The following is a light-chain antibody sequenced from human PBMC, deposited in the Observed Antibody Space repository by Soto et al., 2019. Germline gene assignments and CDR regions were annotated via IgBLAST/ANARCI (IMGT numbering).Light chain of an antibody. J-gene: IGKJ4*01. V-gene: IGKV2-28*01. CDR3: MQALQTPPA. CDR2: LGS. Sequence: DIVMTQSPLSLPAPPGEPASISCRSSQSLLQSNGNNYVAWYLQKPAQTPQLLIYLGSNRASGVTERFIGSGSGTEFTLKISRMEDADVGVYYCMQALQTPPAFGGGTKVEIK. CDR1: QSLLQSNGNNY.